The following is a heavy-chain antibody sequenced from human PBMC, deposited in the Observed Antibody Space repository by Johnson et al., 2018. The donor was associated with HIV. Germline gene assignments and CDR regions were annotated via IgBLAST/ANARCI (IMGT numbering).Heavy chain of an antibody. Sequence: VQLVESGGGLVKPGGSLRLSCAASAFTFSDSYMAWLRQAPGKGLEWISYISGYGRTIYYADSVRGRFPISRDNAKNSLYLQMNSLRAEDTAVYYCARDYYDSGDQWAHVAFDVWGQGIMVTVSS. J-gene: IGHJ3*01. D-gene: IGHD3-22*01. CDR2: ISGYGRTI. V-gene: IGHV3-11*04. CDR3: ARDYYDSGDQWAHVAFDV. CDR1: AFTFSDSY.